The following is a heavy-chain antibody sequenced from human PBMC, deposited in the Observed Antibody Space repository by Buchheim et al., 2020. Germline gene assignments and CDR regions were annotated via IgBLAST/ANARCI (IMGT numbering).Heavy chain of an antibody. CDR1: GGTVSSYT. V-gene: IGHV1-69*02. CDR3: ARSDSTGYCSGGSCYPKYYYGMDV. Sequence: QVQLVQSGAEVKKPGSSVKVSCKASGGTVSSYTISWVRQAPGQGLEWMGRIIPILGIANYAQKFQGRVTITADKSTSTAYMELSSLRSEDTAVYYCARSDSTGYCSGGSCYPKYYYGMDVWGQGTT. CDR2: IIPILGIA. D-gene: IGHD2-15*01. J-gene: IGHJ6*02.